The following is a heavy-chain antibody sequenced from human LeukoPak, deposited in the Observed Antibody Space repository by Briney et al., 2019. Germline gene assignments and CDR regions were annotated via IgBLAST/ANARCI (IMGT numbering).Heavy chain of an antibody. J-gene: IGHJ3*02. Sequence: GGSLRLSCAASGFTFSSYWMSWVRQAPGKGLEWVANIKQDGSEKYYVDSVKGRFTISRDNAKNSLYLQMNSLRAEDTAVYYCASTSYYYDSSGYYLLLGAFDIWGQGTMVTVSS. CDR1: GFTFSSYW. V-gene: IGHV3-7*01. CDR2: IKQDGSEK. D-gene: IGHD3-22*01. CDR3: ASTSYYYDSSGYYLLLGAFDI.